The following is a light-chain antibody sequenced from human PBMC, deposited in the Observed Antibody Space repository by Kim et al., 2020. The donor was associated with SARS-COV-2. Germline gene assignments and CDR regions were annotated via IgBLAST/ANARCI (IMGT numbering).Light chain of an antibody. V-gene: IGKV1-39*01. CDR3: LQTYISPFT. J-gene: IGKJ3*01. CDR2: AAS. CDR1: QNINSH. Sequence: DIQMTQSPSSLSASVGDRVTITCRTSQNINSHLNWYHQKPGRAPKLLIYAASTLQGGVPSRFSGSGSETDFTLTISSLQPEDFATYVCLQTYISPFTFGPGTKVDIK.